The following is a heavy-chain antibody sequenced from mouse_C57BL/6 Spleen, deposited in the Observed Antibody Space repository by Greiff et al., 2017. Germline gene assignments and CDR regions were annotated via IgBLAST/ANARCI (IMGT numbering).Heavy chain of an antibody. CDR3: ARWLPRYFDV. D-gene: IGHD2-2*01. CDR2: INPYNGGT. J-gene: IGHJ1*03. Sequence: EVQLQQSGPVLVKPGASVKMSCKASGYTFTDYYMNWVKQSHGKSLEWIGVINPYNGGTSYNQKFKGKATLTVDKSSSTAYMELNSLTSEDSAVYYCARWLPRYFDVWGTGTTVTVSS. V-gene: IGHV1-19*01. CDR1: GYTFTDYY.